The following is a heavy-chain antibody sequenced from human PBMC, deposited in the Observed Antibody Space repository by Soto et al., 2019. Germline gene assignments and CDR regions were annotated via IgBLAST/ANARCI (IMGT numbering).Heavy chain of an antibody. CDR1: KFTFSGCV. J-gene: IGHJ3*02. CDR2: IWYDGSKK. V-gene: IGHV3-33*01. Sequence: QVQLVESGGGVVQPGTSLRLSCEANKFTFSGCVEQWVRQAPGKGLEWVAVIWYDGSKKYYADCVKGRFTISRDNSKNALNLQMNSLRAEDTVVHYCARGRGGSYGGNSAHFDIWGQGTLVTVSS. CDR3: ARGRGGSYGGNSAHFDI. D-gene: IGHD4-17*01.